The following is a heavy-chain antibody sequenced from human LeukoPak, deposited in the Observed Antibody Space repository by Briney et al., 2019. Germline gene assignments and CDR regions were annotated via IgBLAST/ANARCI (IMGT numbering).Heavy chain of an antibody. Sequence: GESLKISFKAYGYRFTSYWIGWVRQMPGKGLEWMGIIFPGDSDIRYSPSFQGQVTISADKSISTAYLQWSSLKASDTAMYYCAISTVTTMPFDHWGQGTPVTVSS. V-gene: IGHV5-51*01. CDR3: AISTVTTMPFDH. J-gene: IGHJ5*02. CDR2: IFPGDSDI. CDR1: GYRFTSYW. D-gene: IGHD4-17*01.